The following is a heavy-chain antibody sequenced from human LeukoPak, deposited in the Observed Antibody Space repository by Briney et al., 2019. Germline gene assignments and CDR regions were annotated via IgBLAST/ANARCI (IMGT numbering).Heavy chain of an antibody. D-gene: IGHD6-19*01. V-gene: IGHV4-39*01. J-gene: IGHJ4*02. Sequence: SETLSLTCTVSGGSISSSDYYWGWIRQPPGKALEWIGTIHYDGTTYYNPSLKSRVTISVDTSNNQFSLKVTSVTAADTAVFYCARRPGSGWFSDYWGQGTLATVSS. CDR2: IHYDGTT. CDR1: GGSISSSDYY. CDR3: ARRPGSGWFSDY.